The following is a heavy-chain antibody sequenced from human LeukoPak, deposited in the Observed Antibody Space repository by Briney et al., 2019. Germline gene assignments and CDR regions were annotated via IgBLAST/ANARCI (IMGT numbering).Heavy chain of an antibody. J-gene: IGHJ6*03. Sequence: ASVKVSCKASGYTFTGYYMHWVRQAPGQELEWMGWINPNSGGTNYAQKFQGRVTMTRDTSISTAYMELSRLRSDDTAVYYCARDSPITMVRGVYYYYMDVWGKGTTVTVSS. CDR1: GYTFTGYY. CDR2: INPNSGGT. D-gene: IGHD3-10*01. CDR3: ARDSPITMVRGVYYYYMDV. V-gene: IGHV1-2*02.